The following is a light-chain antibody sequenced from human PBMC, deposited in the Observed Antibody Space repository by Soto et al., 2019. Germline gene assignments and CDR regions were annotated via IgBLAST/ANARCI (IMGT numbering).Light chain of an antibody. CDR2: TAA. CDR3: QQSFTTPYT. J-gene: IGKJ2*01. Sequence: DIQMTQSPSSLSASIRDRVIITCRASQSINYYLNWYQQQPGKAPKLLVSTAASLRSGVPSRFSGSASGTDFALTISSLRPEDFATYYCQQSFTTPYTFGQGTKLEI. CDR1: QSINYY. V-gene: IGKV1-39*01.